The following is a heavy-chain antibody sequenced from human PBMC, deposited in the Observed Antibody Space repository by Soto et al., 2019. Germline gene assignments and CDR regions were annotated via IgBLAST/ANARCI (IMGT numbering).Heavy chain of an antibody. D-gene: IGHD3-10*01. Sequence: EVQLVESGGGLVQPGGSLRLSCAASGFTFSSYSMNWVRLAPGKGLEWVSYISSSSSTIYYADSVKGRFTISRDNAKSSLYLKMNSQRDEDTAVYYWARGIPSGGAGWFDPWGQGTLVTVSS. CDR3: ARGIPSGGAGWFDP. CDR1: GFTFSSYS. J-gene: IGHJ5*02. V-gene: IGHV3-48*02. CDR2: ISSSSSTI.